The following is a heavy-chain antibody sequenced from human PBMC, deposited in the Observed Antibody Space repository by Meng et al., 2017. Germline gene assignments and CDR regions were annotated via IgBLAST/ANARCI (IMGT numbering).Heavy chain of an antibody. CDR2: IERKSDGGTI. CDR3: ATGAAAADH. J-gene: IGHJ4*02. Sequence: VHVVASGGGLVKPGGSLRLSCVASGLRFTDAWMSGVRQAPGKGLEWVGRIERKSDGGTIYYAAPVKGRFTISRDDSKNTLYLQMDSLINEDTAVYFCATGAAAADHWGQGTLVTVSS. CDR1: GLRFTDAW. V-gene: IGHV3-15*04. D-gene: IGHD6-13*01.